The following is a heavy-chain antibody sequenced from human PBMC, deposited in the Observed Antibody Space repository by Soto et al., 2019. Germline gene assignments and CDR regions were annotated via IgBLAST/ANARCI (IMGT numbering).Heavy chain of an antibody. V-gene: IGHV4-39*01. Sequence: SETLSLTCTVSGGSISSSPYYWGWIRQPPGKGLEWIGNIYYNGNTFYNPSLKSRVTVSVDTSKNQFSLKLSSVTAADTAVYYCARHGPLSNNWNQLDYWGQGTLVTVSS. J-gene: IGHJ4*02. CDR3: ARHGPLSNNWNQLDY. D-gene: IGHD1-1*01. CDR2: IYYNGNT. CDR1: GGSISSSPYY.